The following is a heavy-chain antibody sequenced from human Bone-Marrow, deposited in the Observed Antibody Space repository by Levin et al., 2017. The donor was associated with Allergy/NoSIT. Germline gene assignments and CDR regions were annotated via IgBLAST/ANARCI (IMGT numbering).Heavy chain of an antibody. CDR3: ARQDGTY. V-gene: IGHV3-11*01. Sequence: PGESLKISCAASGFTFSDYYMNWIRQAPGKGLEWVSYISSSGTTIYYADAVRGRFTVSRDNAKSSLYLQMNTLKAEDTAVYYCARQDGTYWGQGTLVTVSS. D-gene: IGHD1-14*01. CDR2: ISSSGTTI. J-gene: IGHJ4*02. CDR1: GFTFSDYY.